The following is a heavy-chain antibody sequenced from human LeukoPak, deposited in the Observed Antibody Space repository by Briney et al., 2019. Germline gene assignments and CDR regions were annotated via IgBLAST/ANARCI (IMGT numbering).Heavy chain of an antibody. V-gene: IGHV4-4*07. CDR3: ARDNFDWSNEGVNWFDP. J-gene: IGHJ5*02. D-gene: IGHD3-9*01. CDR2: IYTSGST. Sequence: SKTLSLTCTVSGGSISSYYWSWIRQPAGKGLEWIGRIYTSGSTNYNPSLKSRVTMSVDTSKNQFSLKLSSVTAADTAVYYCARDNFDWSNEGVNWFDPWGQGTLVTVSS. CDR1: GGSISSYY.